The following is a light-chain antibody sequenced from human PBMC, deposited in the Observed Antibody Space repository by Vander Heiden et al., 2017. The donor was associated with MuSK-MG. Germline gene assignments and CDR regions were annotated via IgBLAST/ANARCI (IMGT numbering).Light chain of an antibody. V-gene: IGLV3-1*01. CDR3: QARDSSTAV. CDR1: KLGDKY. Sequence: SYELTQPPSVSVSPGQTASITCSGDKLGDKYASWYQQKPGQSPVLVIYQDSKRPSGIPERFSASNSVNTAALTISGTQAMDEADYYCQARDSSTAVFGGGTKLTVL. CDR2: QDS. J-gene: IGLJ2*01.